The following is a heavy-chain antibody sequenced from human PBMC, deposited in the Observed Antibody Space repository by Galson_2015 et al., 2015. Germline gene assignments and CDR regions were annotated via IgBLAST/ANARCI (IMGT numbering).Heavy chain of an antibody. J-gene: IGHJ4*02. D-gene: IGHD3-10*01. V-gene: IGHV2-5*02. CDR1: GFSLTTRGVG. Sequence: PALVPPPPPLTMACTFSGFSLTTRGVGGGWIRQPPGTALEWLALIYWADDKRYSPSLMTRLAIAEDTSESQVVLTMTNMDSVDTATYYCAQSTWIGGIGYFDPWGQGRVIAVSS. CDR3: AQSTWIGGIGYFDP. CDR2: IYWADDK.